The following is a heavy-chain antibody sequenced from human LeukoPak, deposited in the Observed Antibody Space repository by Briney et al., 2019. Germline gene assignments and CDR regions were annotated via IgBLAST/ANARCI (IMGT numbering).Heavy chain of an antibody. J-gene: IGHJ4*02. V-gene: IGHV1-46*01. Sequence: ASVKVSCKASGYAFTSYYMHWVRQGPGQGHELMGIINPSDGGTSYAQKFQGRVTMTRDTSTSTVYMELSSLRSEDTAVYHCAREPPASGYFDYWGQGSLATVSS. CDR1: GYAFTSYY. CDR2: INPSDGGT. CDR3: AREPPASGYFDY.